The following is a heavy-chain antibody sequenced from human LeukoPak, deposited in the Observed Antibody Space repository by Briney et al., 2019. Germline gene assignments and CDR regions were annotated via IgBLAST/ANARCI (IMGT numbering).Heavy chain of an antibody. D-gene: IGHD3-10*01. J-gene: IGHJ6*03. CDR3: ARGRMVRGVIHYYYYMDV. V-gene: IGHV3-20*04. CDR1: GFTFDDYG. Sequence: GGSLRPSCAASGFTFDDYGMNWVRQAPGKGLEWVSGINWNGGSTGYADSVKGRFTISRDNAKNSLYLQMNSLRAEDTALYYCARGRMVRGVIHYYYYMDVWGKGTTVTVSS. CDR2: INWNGGST.